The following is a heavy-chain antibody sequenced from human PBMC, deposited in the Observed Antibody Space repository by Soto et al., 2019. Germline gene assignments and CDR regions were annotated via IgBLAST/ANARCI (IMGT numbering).Heavy chain of an antibody. D-gene: IGHD2-21*02. CDR1: GGTLNKFA. V-gene: IGHV1-69*13. CDR2: IIPVFRSA. J-gene: IGHJ6*02. CDR3: ARRYCASDNCPLFYYFVDL. Sequence: SVKVSCKASGGTLNKFAFSWVRQAPGQGFEWMGGIIPVFRSANYAQRFRGRITITADEYTSTVYLYLNDLRSDDTAVYYCARRYCASDNCPLFYYFVDLWGLGTTVTVS.